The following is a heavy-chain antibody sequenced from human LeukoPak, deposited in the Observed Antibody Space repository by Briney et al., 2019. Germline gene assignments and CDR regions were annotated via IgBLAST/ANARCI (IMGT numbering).Heavy chain of an antibody. CDR1: GFTFSTYS. Sequence: PGGSLRLSCAASGFTFSTYSMNWVRQAPGKGLEWVSSSSSSSGSKYYADSVKGRFTISRDNAKNSLDLQMNSLGAEDTAVYYCARGRTDYDFWSGYLFDYWGQGTLVTVSS. CDR2: SSSSSGSK. V-gene: IGHV3-21*01. D-gene: IGHD3-3*01. CDR3: ARGRTDYDFWSGYLFDY. J-gene: IGHJ4*02.